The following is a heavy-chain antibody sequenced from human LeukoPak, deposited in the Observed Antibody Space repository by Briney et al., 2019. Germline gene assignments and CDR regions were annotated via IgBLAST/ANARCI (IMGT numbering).Heavy chain of an antibody. D-gene: IGHD3-9*01. CDR3: ARSDILTGYYIPWFDP. Sequence: ASVKVSCKASGYTFTGYYMHWVRQAPGQGLEWMGWINPNSGGTNYAQKFQGRVTMTRDTSISTAYMELSRLRSDDTAVYYCARSDILTGYYIPWFDPWGQGTLVTVSS. J-gene: IGHJ5*02. V-gene: IGHV1-2*02. CDR1: GYTFTGYY. CDR2: INPNSGGT.